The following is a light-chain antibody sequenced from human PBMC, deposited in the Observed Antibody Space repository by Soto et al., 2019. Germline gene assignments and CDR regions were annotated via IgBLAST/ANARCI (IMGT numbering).Light chain of an antibody. V-gene: IGKV1-5*03. CDR3: QHYNSYSEA. J-gene: IGKJ1*01. Sequence: DIQITPSPSTLSASVGDRVTITLRASQSISSWLAWYQQKPGKATKLLIYKASTLKSGVPSRFSGSGSGTEFTLTISSLQPDDFATYYCQHYNSYSEAFGQGTKVDI. CDR1: QSISSW. CDR2: KAS.